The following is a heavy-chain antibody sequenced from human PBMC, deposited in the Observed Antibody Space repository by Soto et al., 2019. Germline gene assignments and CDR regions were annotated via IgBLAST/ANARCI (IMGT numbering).Heavy chain of an antibody. V-gene: IGHV4-38-2*02. CDR2: IYHSGTT. CDR3: ARDRMVVVPAANLNWFDP. CDR1: GASITSIYH. Sequence: SEPLSLTCAVSGASITSIYHWAWIRQPPGRGLEWVASIYHSGTTYYNPSLKSRVTISVDTSKNQFSLNLRSVTAADSAVYYCARDRMVVVPAANLNWFDPWGQGTLVTVSS. J-gene: IGHJ5*02. D-gene: IGHD2-2*01.